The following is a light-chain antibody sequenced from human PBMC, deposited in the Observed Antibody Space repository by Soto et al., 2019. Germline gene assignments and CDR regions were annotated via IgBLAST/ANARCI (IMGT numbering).Light chain of an antibody. CDR1: SSNIGADYD. J-gene: IGLJ1*01. V-gene: IGLV1-40*01. Sequence: QSVLTQPSSASGAPGQRVTFSCIGSSSNIGADYDVHWYQQLPGTAPKLLIYGNVNRPSRVPDRFSGSKSGASAALAIAGLQAEDEAGYYCQSYVSSLGFVFGTGTKVTVL. CDR2: GNV. CDR3: QSYVSSLGFV.